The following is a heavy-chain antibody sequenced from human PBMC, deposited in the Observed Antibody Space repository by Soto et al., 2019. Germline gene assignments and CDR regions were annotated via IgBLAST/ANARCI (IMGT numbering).Heavy chain of an antibody. CDR1: GGTFSTYS. D-gene: IGHD3-16*01. CDR3: ARTDYLFSTLTYYFDY. Sequence: QMQLVQSGAEVRMPGSSVKVSCKASGGTFSTYSINWVRQAPGQGLEWMGGIIPLFGTTNYAQKFQGRVTLSRDTSINTAYMELSRLTSDDTAMYYCARTDYLFSTLTYYFDYWGQGTLVTVSS. V-gene: IGHV1-69*06. J-gene: IGHJ4*02. CDR2: IIPLFGTT.